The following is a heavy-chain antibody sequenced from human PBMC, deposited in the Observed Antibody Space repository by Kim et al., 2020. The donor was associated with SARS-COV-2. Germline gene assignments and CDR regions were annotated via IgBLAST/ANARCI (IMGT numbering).Heavy chain of an antibody. V-gene: IGHV3-53*01. CDR3: ARDYGDWG. D-gene: IGHD4-17*01. CDR2: GGST. Sequence: GGSTYTADSWKGRFPISRDNSKNPLYLQMNSLRAEDTAVYYCARDYGDWGWGQGTLVTVSS. J-gene: IGHJ4*02.